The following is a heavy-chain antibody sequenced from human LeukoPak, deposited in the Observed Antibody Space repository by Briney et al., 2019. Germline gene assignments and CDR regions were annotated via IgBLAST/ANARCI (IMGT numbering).Heavy chain of an antibody. CDR1: GFTFSSYS. Sequence: PGGSLRLSCAASGFTFSSYSMNWVRQAPGKGLEWVSSISSSSSCIYYADSVKGRFTISRDNAKNSLYLQMNSLRAEDTAVYYCARPLSGSHSAFDIWGQGTMVTVSS. D-gene: IGHD6-25*01. J-gene: IGHJ3*02. CDR2: ISSSSSCI. V-gene: IGHV3-21*01. CDR3: ARPLSGSHSAFDI.